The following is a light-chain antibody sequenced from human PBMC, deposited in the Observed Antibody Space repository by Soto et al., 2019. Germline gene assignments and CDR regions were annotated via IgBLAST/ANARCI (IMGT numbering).Light chain of an antibody. J-gene: IGKJ3*01. CDR1: QGISSS. V-gene: IGKV1-9*01. CDR2: AAS. CDR3: QHLNNYLP. Sequence: DIQLTQSPSILSASVGDRVTVTCRASQGISSSLAWYQQRPGKAPKLLVCAASTLQTGVPSRFSGSGSGTEFNLTICRLQPEAVASYFCQHLNNYLPIGPGANVDIK.